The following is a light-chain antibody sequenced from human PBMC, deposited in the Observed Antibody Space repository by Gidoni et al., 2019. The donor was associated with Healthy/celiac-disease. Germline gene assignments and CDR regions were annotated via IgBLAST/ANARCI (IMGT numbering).Light chain of an antibody. J-gene: IGLJ3*02. V-gene: IGLV1-40*01. CDR2: GNS. Sequence: VLTQPPPVSGAPGQRVTISCTGSSSNTGAGYQVHWYPQLPGTAPKLLIYGNSNRPSGVPDRFSGSKSGTSASLAITGLQAEDEADYYCQSYDSSLSGYWVFGGGTKLTVL. CDR3: QSYDSSLSGYWV. CDR1: SSNTGAGYQ.